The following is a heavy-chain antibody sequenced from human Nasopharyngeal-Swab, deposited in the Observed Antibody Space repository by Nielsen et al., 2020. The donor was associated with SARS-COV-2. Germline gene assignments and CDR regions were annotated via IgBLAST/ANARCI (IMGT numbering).Heavy chain of an antibody. CDR1: GYTFTNYG. CDR3: ARELYSNKWGKAFDI. CDR2: IVPVTGAA. Sequence: SVKVSCKASGYTFTNYGISWVRQAPGQGLEWMGVIVPVTGAADNARKFQGRVSVTADERTSTVYMELSSLRPQDTAVYYCARELYSNKWGKAFDIWGHGTVVTVSS. V-gene: IGHV1-69*13. D-gene: IGHD6-13*01. J-gene: IGHJ3*02.